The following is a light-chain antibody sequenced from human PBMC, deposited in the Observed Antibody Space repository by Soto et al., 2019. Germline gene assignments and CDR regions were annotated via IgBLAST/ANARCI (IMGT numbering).Light chain of an antibody. V-gene: IGKV1-12*01. Sequence: DIQLTQSPASVSASVGDRVTITCRASQDIASWLAWYQQKPGKAPNLLIYSASSLQSGVPSRFSGDGSETEFTLTISSLQPEDFATYYCQQYSIWRTFGQGTKVEIK. CDR2: SAS. CDR3: QQYSIWRT. CDR1: QDIASW. J-gene: IGKJ1*01.